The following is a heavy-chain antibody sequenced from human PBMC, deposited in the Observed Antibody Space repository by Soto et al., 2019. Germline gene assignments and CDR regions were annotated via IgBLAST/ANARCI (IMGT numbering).Heavy chain of an antibody. V-gene: IGHV1-3*01. CDR2: INAGNGNT. D-gene: IGHD5-18*01. J-gene: IGHJ6*02. Sequence: ASVKVSCKASGYTFTSYAMHWVRQAPGQRLEWMGWINAGNGNTKYPQKFQGRVTITRDTSASTAYMELSSLRSEDTAVYYCASSRGYSYYYYYYGMDVWGQGTTVTVSS. CDR1: GYTFTSYA. CDR3: ASSRGYSYYYYYYGMDV.